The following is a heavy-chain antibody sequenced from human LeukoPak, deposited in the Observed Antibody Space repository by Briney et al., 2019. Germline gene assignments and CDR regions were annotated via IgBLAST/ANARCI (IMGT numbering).Heavy chain of an antibody. J-gene: IGHJ5*02. V-gene: IGHV1-69*05. CDR2: IIPIFGTA. D-gene: IGHD6-13*01. CDR1: GGTFSSYA. CDR3: ARWDLNSSSWHNWFDP. Sequence: SVKVSCKASGGTFSSYAISWVRQAPGQGLEWMGGIIPIFGTANYAQKFQGRVTITTDESTSTAYIELSSLRSEDTAVYYCARWDLNSSSWHNWFDPWGQGTLVTVSS.